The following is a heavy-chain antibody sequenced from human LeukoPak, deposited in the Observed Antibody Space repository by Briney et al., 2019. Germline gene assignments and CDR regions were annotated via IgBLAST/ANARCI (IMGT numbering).Heavy chain of an antibody. CDR2: IFWDDDK. CDR3: VHRPSESWFAP. D-gene: IGHD6-19*01. CDR1: GFSLSTSGVG. Sequence: ESGPTLVKPTQTLTLTCTFSGFSLSTSGVGVGWFRQPPGKALEWLALIFWDDDKRYSPSLKSRLTITKDTSKNQVVLTMTNMDPVDTATYYCVHRPSESWFAPWGQGTLVTVSS. J-gene: IGHJ5*02. V-gene: IGHV2-5*02.